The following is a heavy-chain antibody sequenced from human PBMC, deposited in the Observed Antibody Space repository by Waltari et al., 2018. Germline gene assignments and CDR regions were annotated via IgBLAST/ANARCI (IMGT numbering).Heavy chain of an antibody. Sequence: QVQLQESGPGLVKPSETLSLTCAVSGYSISSGYYWGWIRQPPGKGLEWIGSIYHSGSTYYNPSLKSRVTISVDTSKNQFSLKLSSVTAADTAVYYCASAMRGFREYLLHDAFDIWGQGTMVTVSS. CDR2: IYHSGST. D-gene: IGHD3-10*01. J-gene: IGHJ3*02. CDR1: GYSISSGYY. V-gene: IGHV4-38-2*01. CDR3: ASAMRGFREYLLHDAFDI.